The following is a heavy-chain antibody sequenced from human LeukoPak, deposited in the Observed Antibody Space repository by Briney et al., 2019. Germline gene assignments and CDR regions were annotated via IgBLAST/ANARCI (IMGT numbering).Heavy chain of an antibody. V-gene: IGHV4-59*01. CDR2: IYYTGSS. CDR1: GGSISTYY. J-gene: IGHJ3*01. CDR3: VRRVVVVTANDKSDAFDV. D-gene: IGHD2-21*02. Sequence: SETLSLTCTVSGGSISTYYWNWIRQPPGQGLEWIGYIYYTGSSNYNPSLKSRVTISLDTSKNQFSLNLSSVTAADTAVYYCVRRVVVVTANDKSDAFDVSGQGSVVTVSS.